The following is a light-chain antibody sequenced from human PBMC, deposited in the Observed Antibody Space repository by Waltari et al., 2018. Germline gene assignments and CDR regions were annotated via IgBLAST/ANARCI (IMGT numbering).Light chain of an antibody. CDR3: SSYTTTDTPV. CDR1: SRDVGIYNF. V-gene: IGLV2-14*01. CDR2: EVS. Sequence: QSALTQPASVSGSPGQSITIPCIGTSRDVGIYNFVSWYQQHPGKAPQLLIYEVSNRPSGVSNRFSASKSGNTASLTISGLQAEDEAHYYCSSYTTTDTPVFGGGTKLTVL. J-gene: IGLJ3*02.